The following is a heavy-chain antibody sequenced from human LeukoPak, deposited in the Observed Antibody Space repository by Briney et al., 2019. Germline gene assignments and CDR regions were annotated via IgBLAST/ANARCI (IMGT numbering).Heavy chain of an antibody. J-gene: IGHJ4*02. CDR1: GFTFSSYW. V-gene: IGHV3-74*01. CDR2: INSDGSST. Sequence: GGSLRLSCAASGFTFSSYWMHWVRQAPGKGLVWVSRINSDGSSTSYADSAKGRFTISRDNAKNTLYLQMNSLRAEDTAVYYCAREGGLGYCSSTSCSDFDYWGQGTLVTVSS. D-gene: IGHD2-2*01. CDR3: AREGGLGYCSSTSCSDFDY.